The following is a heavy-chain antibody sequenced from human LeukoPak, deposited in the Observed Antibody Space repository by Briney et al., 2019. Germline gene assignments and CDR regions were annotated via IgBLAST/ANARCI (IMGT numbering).Heavy chain of an antibody. J-gene: IGHJ4*02. Sequence: SVRVSCKPSGFTFTSSAVQWVRQARGQRLEWIGWIVVGGGNTNYAQKFQERVTITRDMSTSTAYMELSSLRSEDTAVYYCAADLPYSNYGPLDYWGQGTLVTVSS. D-gene: IGHD4-11*01. CDR2: IVVGGGNT. V-gene: IGHV1-58*01. CDR3: AADLPYSNYGPLDY. CDR1: GFTFTSSA.